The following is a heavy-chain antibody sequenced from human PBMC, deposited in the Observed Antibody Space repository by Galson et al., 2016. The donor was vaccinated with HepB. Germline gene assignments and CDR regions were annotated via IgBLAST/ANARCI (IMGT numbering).Heavy chain of an antibody. CDR3: STDIFSGWYAH. V-gene: IGHV3-15*01. J-gene: IGHJ4*02. CDR2: IKSKTEGGTT. CDR1: GFTFSNAW. Sequence: SLRLSCAASGFTFSNAWMTWVRQAPGKGLEWVGRIKSKTEGGTTDYAAPVKGRFTISRDDSENTLYLQMNSLKTEDTAVYYCSTDIFSGWYAHWGQGTLVTVSS. D-gene: IGHD6-19*01.